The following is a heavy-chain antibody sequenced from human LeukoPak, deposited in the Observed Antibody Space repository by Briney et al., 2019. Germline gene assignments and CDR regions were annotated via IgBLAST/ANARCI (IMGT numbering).Heavy chain of an antibody. V-gene: IGHV4-30-4*08. CDR2: IYYSGST. CDR1: GGPISSGDYY. CDR3: ARDRGTAMVLDAFDI. J-gene: IGHJ3*02. Sequence: SQTLSLTCTVSGGPISSGDYYWSWIRQPPGKGLEWIGYIYYSGSTYYNPSLKSRVTISVDTSKNQFSLKLSSVTAADTAVYYCARDRGTAMVLDAFDIWGQGTMVTVSS. D-gene: IGHD5-18*01.